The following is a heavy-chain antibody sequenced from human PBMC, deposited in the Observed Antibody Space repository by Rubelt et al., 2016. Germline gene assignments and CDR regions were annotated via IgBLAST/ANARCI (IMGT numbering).Heavy chain of an antibody. D-gene: IGHD4-11*01. V-gene: IGHV3-33*01. CDR2: IWYVGSNK. J-gene: IGHJ6*02. CDR3: ARGAHSNDGMDV. CDR1: GFTFSSYG. Sequence: VQLVESGGGLVQPGRSLRLSCAASGFTFSSYGMHWVRQAPGKGLEWVAVIWYVGSNKYYADSVKGRLTISRDNSKNTLYQQMNSLRAEDTAVYYCARGAHSNDGMDVWGQGTTVTVSS.